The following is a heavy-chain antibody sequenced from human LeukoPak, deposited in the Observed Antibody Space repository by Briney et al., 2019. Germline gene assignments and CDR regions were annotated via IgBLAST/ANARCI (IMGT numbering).Heavy chain of an antibody. CDR3: ARYEGSRLNNMDV. CDR1: GYSFTNFW. V-gene: IGHV5-51*01. J-gene: IGHJ6*03. CDR2: IYPGDSSV. Sequence: GASLQISCEASGYSFTNFWIAWVRQLPGKGLEWMGIIYPGDSSVRYNPSFEGQVSFSSDKSISTAYLQWSSLKASDTAIYFCARYEGSRLNNMDVWGKGTTVTVSS. D-gene: IGHD3-16*01.